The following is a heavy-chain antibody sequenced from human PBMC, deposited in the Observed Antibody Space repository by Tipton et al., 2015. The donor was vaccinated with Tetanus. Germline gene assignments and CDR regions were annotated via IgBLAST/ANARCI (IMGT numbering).Heavy chain of an antibody. CDR1: GFTFSSYA. CDR3: AKDSPYSYYYDSSGYTDY. D-gene: IGHD3-22*01. CDR2: ISASGGDT. J-gene: IGHJ4*02. V-gene: IGHV3-23*01. Sequence: SLRLSCAASGFTFSSYAMGWVRRAPGQGLEYVSAISASGGDTYYADSVKGRFTISRDNSKNTLYLQMNSLRAEDTAVYYCAKDSPYSYYYDSSGYTDYWGQGTLVTVSS.